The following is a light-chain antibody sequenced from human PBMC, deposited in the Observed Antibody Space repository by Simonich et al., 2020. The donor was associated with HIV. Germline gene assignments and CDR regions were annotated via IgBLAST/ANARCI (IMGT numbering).Light chain of an antibody. CDR2: GAS. CDR3: QQYDNWPLT. CDR1: QSISSN. V-gene: IGKV3-15*01. J-gene: IGKJ4*01. Sequence: EIVMTQSPATLSVSPGERATLSCTPSQSISSNLAWYQQKPGQAPRLLIYGASTRATGIPSRFSGSGSGTEFTLTIGNMQSEDFAVYYCQQYDNWPLTFGGGTKVEIK.